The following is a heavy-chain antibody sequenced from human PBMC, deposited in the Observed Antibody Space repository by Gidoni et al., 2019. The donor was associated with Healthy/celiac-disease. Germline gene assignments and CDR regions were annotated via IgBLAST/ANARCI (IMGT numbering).Heavy chain of an antibody. D-gene: IGHD3-22*01. CDR2: IYHSGST. J-gene: IGHJ4*02. CDR1: GYSISSGYY. CDR3: ARAIYYYDSSGYYW. V-gene: IGHV4-38-2*02. Sequence: QVQLQESGPGLVKPSETLSLTCTVSGYSISSGYYWGWIRQPPGKGLEWLVSIYHSGSTYYNPSLKIRVTISVDTSKNQFSLKLSSVTAADTAVYYCARAIYYYDSSGYYWWGQGTLVTVSS.